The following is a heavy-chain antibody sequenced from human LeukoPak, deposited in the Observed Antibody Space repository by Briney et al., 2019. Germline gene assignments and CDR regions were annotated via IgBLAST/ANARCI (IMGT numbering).Heavy chain of an antibody. D-gene: IGHD3-10*02. CDR3: AELGITMIGGV. J-gene: IGHJ6*04. CDR2: ISGSGGST. CDR1: GFTFSSYG. Sequence: AGGSLRLSCAASGFTFSSYGMSWVRQAPGKGLEWVSAISGSGGSTYYADSVRGRFTISRDHSKNTLYLQMNSLRAEDTAVYYCAELGITMIGGVWGKGTTVTISS. V-gene: IGHV3-23*01.